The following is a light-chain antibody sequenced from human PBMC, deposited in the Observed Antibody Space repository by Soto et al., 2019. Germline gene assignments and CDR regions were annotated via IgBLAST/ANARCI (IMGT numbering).Light chain of an antibody. V-gene: IGKV1-9*01. J-gene: IGKJ3*01. CDR1: QGISSY. CDR3: QQLNSYLFT. Sequence: IQLTQSPSSLSASVGDRVTITCRASQGISSYLAWYQQKPGKAPKLLIYAASTLQSGVPSRFSGSGSGIDFTLTISSLQPEDFATYYCQQLNSYLFTFGPGTKVDIK. CDR2: AAS.